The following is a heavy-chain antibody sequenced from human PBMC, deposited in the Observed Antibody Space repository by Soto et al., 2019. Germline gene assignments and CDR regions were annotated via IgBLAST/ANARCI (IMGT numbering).Heavy chain of an antibody. CDR3: ARVVWSAQYSSGWPDPRLNWFGP. J-gene: IGHJ5*02. CDR1: GYTFTSYG. CDR2: ISAYNGNT. Sequence: GASVKVSCKASGYTFTSYGISWVRQAPGQGLEWMGWISAYNGNTNYAQKLQGRVTMTTDTSTSTAYMELRSLRSDDTAVYYCARVVWSAQYSSGWPDPRLNWFGPWGQGTLVTVSS. V-gene: IGHV1-18*01. D-gene: IGHD6-19*01.